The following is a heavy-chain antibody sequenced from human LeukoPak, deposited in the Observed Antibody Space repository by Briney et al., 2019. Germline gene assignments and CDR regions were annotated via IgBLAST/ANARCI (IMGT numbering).Heavy chain of an antibody. D-gene: IGHD3-10*01. V-gene: IGHV1-46*01. CDR2: INPSGGST. CDR1: GYTFTSYY. J-gene: IGHJ4*02. Sequence: ASVKVSCKASGYTFTSYYMHWVRQAPGQGLEWMGIINPSGGSTSYAQKFQGRVTMTRGMSTSTVYMELSSLRSEDTAVYYCARPYGSGSRLYYFDYWGQGTLVTVSS. CDR3: ARPYGSGSRLYYFDY.